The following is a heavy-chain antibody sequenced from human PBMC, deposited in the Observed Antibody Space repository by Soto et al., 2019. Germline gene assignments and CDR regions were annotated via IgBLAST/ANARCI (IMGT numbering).Heavy chain of an antibody. Sequence: SVKVSCKASGGTFSSYTISWVRQAPGQGLEWMGRIIPILGIANYAQKFQGRVTITADKSMSTAYMELSSLRSEDTAVYYCASTDCSSTSCYIGLSYYYYYMDVWGKGTTVTVSS. CDR1: GGTFSSYT. CDR3: ASTDCSSTSCYIGLSYYYYYMDV. D-gene: IGHD2-2*02. CDR2: IIPILGIA. V-gene: IGHV1-69*02. J-gene: IGHJ6*03.